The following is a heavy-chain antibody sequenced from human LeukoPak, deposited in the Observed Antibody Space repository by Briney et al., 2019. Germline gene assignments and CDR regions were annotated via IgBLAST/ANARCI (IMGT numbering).Heavy chain of an antibody. CDR1: GYTFTSYD. Sequence: GASVKVSCKASGYTFTSYDINWVRQATGQGREWMGWMNPNSGNTGYAQKFQGRVTMTRNTSISTAYMELSSLRSEDTAVYYCARGGTYYYDSSGYYYHWGQGTLVTVSS. D-gene: IGHD3-22*01. J-gene: IGHJ5*02. CDR2: MNPNSGNT. CDR3: ARGGTYYYDSSGYYYH. V-gene: IGHV1-8*01.